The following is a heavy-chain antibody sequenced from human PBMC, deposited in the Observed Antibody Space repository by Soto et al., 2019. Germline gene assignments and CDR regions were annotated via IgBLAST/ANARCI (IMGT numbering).Heavy chain of an antibody. CDR1: GYTFTGHY. CDR2: INPNSGGT. CDR3: ARDLVTAYYYYGMDV. D-gene: IGHD2-15*01. Sequence: RASVKVSCKASGYTFTGHYMHWVRQAPGQGLEWMGWINPNSGGTNYAQKFQGWVTMTRDTSISTAYMELSRLRSDDTAVYYCARDLVTAYYYYGMDVWGQGTTVTVSS. J-gene: IGHJ6*02. V-gene: IGHV1-2*04.